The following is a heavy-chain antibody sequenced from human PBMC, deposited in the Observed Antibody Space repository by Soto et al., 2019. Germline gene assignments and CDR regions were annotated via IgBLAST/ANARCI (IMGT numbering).Heavy chain of an antibody. CDR1: GYTFTSYD. Sequence: ASVKVSCKASGYTFTSYDINWVRQATGQGLEWMGWMNPNSGNTGYAQKFQGRVTMTRNTSISTAYMELSSLRSEDTAVYYCARGRYYYEGDAFDIWGQGIMVTVSS. V-gene: IGHV1-8*01. D-gene: IGHD3-22*01. CDR2: MNPNSGNT. J-gene: IGHJ3*02. CDR3: ARGRYYYEGDAFDI.